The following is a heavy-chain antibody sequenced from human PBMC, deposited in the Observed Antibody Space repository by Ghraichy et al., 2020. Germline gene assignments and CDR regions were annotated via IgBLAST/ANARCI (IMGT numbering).Heavy chain of an antibody. Sequence: SGPTLVKPTQTLTLTCTFSGFSLSTSGVGVGWIRQPPGKALEWLALIYWDADKRYSPSLKSRLTITKDTSKNQVVLTMTNMDPVDTATYYCAHATYSSDWYGGWWWIDPWGQGTLVTVSS. J-gene: IGHJ5*02. CDR1: GFSLSTSGVG. D-gene: IGHD6-19*01. V-gene: IGHV2-5*02. CDR2: IYWDADK. CDR3: AHATYSSDWYGGWWWIDP.